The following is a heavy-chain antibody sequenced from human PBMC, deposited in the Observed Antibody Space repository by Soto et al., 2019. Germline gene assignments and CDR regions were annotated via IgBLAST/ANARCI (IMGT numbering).Heavy chain of an antibody. J-gene: IGHJ5*02. D-gene: IGHD1-1*01. CDR3: AILRTATTNYNWFAP. CDR1: GAALNSGNYY. Sequence: TLSLTCSVSGAALNSGNYYWSWIRQVPGKGLEWIGHIYVTGAVDYNPSLRDRITISQDTSERQFSLNLRLVTAADTAVYYCAILRTATTNYNWFAPRGQCPLVT. CDR2: IYVTGAV. V-gene: IGHV4-31*03.